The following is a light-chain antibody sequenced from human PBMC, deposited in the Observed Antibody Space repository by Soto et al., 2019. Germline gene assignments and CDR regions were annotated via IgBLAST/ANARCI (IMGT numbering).Light chain of an antibody. J-gene: IGKJ2*01. CDR3: QQYNSYWYT. CDR1: QSISSW. CDR2: KAS. V-gene: IGKV1-5*03. Sequence: IQMTQSPSTLSASVGDRVTITCRASQSISSWLAWYQQKPGKAPKLLIYKASSLEGGVPSRFSGSGSGTEFTLTISSLQPDDFATYYCQQYNSYWYTFGQGTKVDIK.